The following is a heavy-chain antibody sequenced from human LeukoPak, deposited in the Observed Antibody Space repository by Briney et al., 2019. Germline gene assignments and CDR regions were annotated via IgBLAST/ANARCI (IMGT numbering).Heavy chain of an antibody. CDR1: GGTFSSYA. Sequence: SVKISCKASGGTFSSYAISWVRQAPGQGLEWMGRIIPIFGTANYAQKFQGRVTITTDESTSTAYMELSSLRSEDTAVYYCARDVDSSGWYGGMDYWGQGTLVTVSS. D-gene: IGHD6-19*01. CDR3: ARDVDSSGWYGGMDY. J-gene: IGHJ4*02. CDR2: IIPIFGTA. V-gene: IGHV1-69*05.